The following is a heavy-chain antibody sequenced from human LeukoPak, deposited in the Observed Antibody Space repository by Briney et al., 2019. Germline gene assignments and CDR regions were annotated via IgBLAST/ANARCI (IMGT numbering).Heavy chain of an antibody. D-gene: IGHD3-22*01. V-gene: IGHV4-34*01. Sequence: SETLSLTCAVYGGSFSGYYWSWIRQPPGKGLEWIGSIYHSGSTYYNPSLKSRVTISVDTSKNQFSLKLSSVTAADTAVYYCARHPYDSSGYYWGQGTLVTVSS. CDR1: GGSFSGYY. CDR2: IYHSGST. CDR3: ARHPYDSSGYY. J-gene: IGHJ4*02.